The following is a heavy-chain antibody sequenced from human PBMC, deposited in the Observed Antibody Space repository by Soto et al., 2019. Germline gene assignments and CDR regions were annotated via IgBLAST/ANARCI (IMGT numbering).Heavy chain of an antibody. CDR2: FYNSGST. V-gene: IGHV4-59*01. J-gene: IGHJ3*02. CDR3: ARTYDNSGPNSGGYAFDI. Sequence: QVQLQESGPGLAKPSETLSLTCTVSGDSISSYYWSWIRQPPGKGLEWIAYFYNSGSTNYNPSLKSRVTISIETSKTKFSLKLSSVTAADTAVYYCARTYDNSGPNSGGYAFDIWGQGTMLTVSS. CDR1: GDSISSYY. D-gene: IGHD3-22*01.